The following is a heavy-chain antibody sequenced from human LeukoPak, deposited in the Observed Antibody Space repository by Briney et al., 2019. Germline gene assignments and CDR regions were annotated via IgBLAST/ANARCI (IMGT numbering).Heavy chain of an antibody. CDR1: GGSISSGSYY. CDR2: IYTSGST. CDR3: ARGRAARPYSLSYYYYYYYMDV. V-gene: IGHV4-61*02. D-gene: IGHD6-6*01. Sequence: PSETLSLTCTVSGGSISSGSYYWSWIRQPAGKGLEWIGRIYTSGSTNYNPSLKSRVTISVDTSKNQFSLKLSSVTAADTAVYYCARGRAARPYSLSYYYYYYYMDVWGKGTTVTVSS. J-gene: IGHJ6*03.